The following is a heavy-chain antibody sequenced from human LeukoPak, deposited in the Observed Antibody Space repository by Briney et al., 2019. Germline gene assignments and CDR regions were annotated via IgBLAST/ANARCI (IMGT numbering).Heavy chain of an antibody. CDR3: AKGIYSSGWSYFDY. CDR2: LSGSGITT. D-gene: IGHD6-19*01. J-gene: IGHJ4*01. Sequence: PGGSLRLSCAASGFTFSNSATSWVRQAPGKGLEWVSTLSGSGITTYYADSVKGRFTISRDNSKNTLYLQMNTLRAEDSALYYCAKGIYSSGWSYFDYWGHGTLVTVSS. V-gene: IGHV3-23*01. CDR1: GFTFSNSA.